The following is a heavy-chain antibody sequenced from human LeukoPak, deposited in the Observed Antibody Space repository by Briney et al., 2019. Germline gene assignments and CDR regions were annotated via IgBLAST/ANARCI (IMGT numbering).Heavy chain of an antibody. CDR1: GYTFTSYD. J-gene: IGHJ4*02. Sequence: ASVKVSCKASGYTFTSYDINWVRQATGQGLEWMGWMNPNSGNTGYAQKFQGRVTMTRNTSISTAYMELSSLRSEDTAVYYCATAVVVAATRVDHWGQGTLVTVSS. CDR3: ATAVVVAATRVDH. V-gene: IGHV1-8*01. D-gene: IGHD2-15*01. CDR2: MNPNSGNT.